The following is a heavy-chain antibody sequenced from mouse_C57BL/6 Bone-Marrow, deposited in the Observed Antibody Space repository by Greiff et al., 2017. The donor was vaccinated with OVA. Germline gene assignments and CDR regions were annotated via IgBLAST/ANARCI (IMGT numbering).Heavy chain of an antibody. CDR3: VRHEDDYAWFAY. V-gene: IGHV10-1*01. CDR1: GFSFNTYA. Sequence: EVQLVESGGGLVQPKGSLKLSCAASGFSFNTYAMNWVRQAPGKGLEWVARIRSKSNNYATYYADSVKDRFTISRDDSESMLYLQMNNLKTEDTAMYYCVRHEDDYAWFAYWGQGTLVTVSA. J-gene: IGHJ3*01. CDR2: IRSKSNNYAT. D-gene: IGHD2-4*01.